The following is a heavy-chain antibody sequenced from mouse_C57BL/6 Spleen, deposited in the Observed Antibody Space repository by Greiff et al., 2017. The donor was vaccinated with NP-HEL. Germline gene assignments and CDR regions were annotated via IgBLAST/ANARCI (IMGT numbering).Heavy chain of an antibody. J-gene: IGHJ4*01. CDR2: IDPSDSYT. CDR1: GYTFTSYS. CDR3: ARAEDAMDY. Sequence: QVQLQQSGAELVMPGASVKLSCKASGYTFTSYSMHWVKQRPGQGLEWIGEIDPSDSYTNYNQKFKGKSTLTVDKSSSTAYMQLSSLTSEDSAVYYCARAEDAMDYWGQGTSVTVSS. V-gene: IGHV1-69*01.